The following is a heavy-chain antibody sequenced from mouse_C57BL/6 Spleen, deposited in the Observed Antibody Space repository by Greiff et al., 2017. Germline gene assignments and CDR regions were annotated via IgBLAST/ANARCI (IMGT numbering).Heavy chain of an antibody. CDR3: ARRGILLYYYAMDY. Sequence: QVQLQQPGAELVKPGASVKLSCKASGYTFTSYWMHWVKQRPGQGLEWIGMIHPNSGSTNYNEKFKSKATLTVDKSSSTAYMQLSSLTSEDSAVYYCARRGILLYYYAMDYWGQGTSVTVSS. J-gene: IGHJ4*01. CDR1: GYTFTSYW. V-gene: IGHV1-64*01. CDR2: IHPNSGST. D-gene: IGHD6-5*01.